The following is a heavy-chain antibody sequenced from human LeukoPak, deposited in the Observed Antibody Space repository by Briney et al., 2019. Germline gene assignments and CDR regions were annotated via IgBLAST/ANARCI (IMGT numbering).Heavy chain of an antibody. Sequence: GGSLRLSCAASGFTFSSYGMSWVRQAPGKGLEWVSAISGSGGSTYYADSVKGRFTISRDNSKNTLYLQMNSLRAEDTAVYYCARDALHGRIAAAGLNWFDPWGQGTLVTVSS. CDR1: GFTFSSYG. D-gene: IGHD6-13*01. CDR3: ARDALHGRIAAAGLNWFDP. V-gene: IGHV3-23*01. CDR2: ISGSGGST. J-gene: IGHJ5*02.